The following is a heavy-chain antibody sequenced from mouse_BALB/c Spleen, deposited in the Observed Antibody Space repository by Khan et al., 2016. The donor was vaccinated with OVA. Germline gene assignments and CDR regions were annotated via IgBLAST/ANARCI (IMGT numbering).Heavy chain of an antibody. CDR2: IDPANGNT. J-gene: IGHJ4*01. CDR1: GFNIKDTY. V-gene: IGHV14-3*02. D-gene: IGHD1-1*01. Sequence: EVQLQESGAELVKPGASVMLSCTASGFNIKDTYIHWVTQRPEQGLEWIGRIDPANGNTKFDPKFQGRATVTADTTSNPAYLQLSSLTSEDTAVYYCARIYYYDSSYWGQGTSVTVSS. CDR3: ARIYYYDSSY.